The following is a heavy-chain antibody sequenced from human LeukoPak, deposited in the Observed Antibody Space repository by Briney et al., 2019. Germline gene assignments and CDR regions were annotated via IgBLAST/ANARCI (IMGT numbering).Heavy chain of an antibody. CDR3: AHISTTSGSYWSPGGY. CDR1: GFSLSTTGVG. D-gene: IGHD3-10*01. J-gene: IGHJ4*02. Sequence: SGPTLVKPTQTLTLTCTFSGFSLSTTGVGVGWIRQPPGKALEWLALIHWDDDKRYSPSLKSRLTITKDTSKNQVVLTMTNMDPVDTATYYCAHISTTSGSYWSPGGYWGQGTLVTVSS. V-gene: IGHV2-5*02. CDR2: IHWDDDK.